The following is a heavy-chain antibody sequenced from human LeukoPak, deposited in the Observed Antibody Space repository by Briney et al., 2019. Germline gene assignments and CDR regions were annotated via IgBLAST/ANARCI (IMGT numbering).Heavy chain of an antibody. D-gene: IGHD3-9*01. Sequence: GGSLRLSCAASGFTFSSCAMNWVRQAPGKGLEWVSAISGSGGSTFYADSVKGRFTISRDNSKNTLFLQMNSLRAEDTAVYYCAKGVRYFDWYDYWGQGTLVTVSS. CDR1: GFTFSSCA. CDR3: AKGVRYFDWYDY. V-gene: IGHV3-23*01. CDR2: ISGSGGST. J-gene: IGHJ4*02.